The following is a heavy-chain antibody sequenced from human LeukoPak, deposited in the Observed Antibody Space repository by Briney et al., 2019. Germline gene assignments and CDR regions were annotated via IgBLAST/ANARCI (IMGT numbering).Heavy chain of an antibody. Sequence: PGGSLRLSCAASGFTFSHYWMHWVRQAPGKGLVWVSRIESDGGRTDYADSLKGRFTISRDNAKNSLYLQMNSLRAEDTALYYCATTRGSGLIAEPVDYWGQGTLITVSS. V-gene: IGHV3-74*01. J-gene: IGHJ4*02. CDR3: ATTRGSGLIAEPVDY. CDR2: IESDGGRT. CDR1: GFTFSHYW. D-gene: IGHD1-14*01.